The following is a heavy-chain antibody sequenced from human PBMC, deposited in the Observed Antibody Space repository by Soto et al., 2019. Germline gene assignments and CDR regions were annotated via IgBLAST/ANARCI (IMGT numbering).Heavy chain of an antibody. CDR1: DGSISSCCYS. V-gene: IGHV4-30-2*01. Sequence: PSETPSLTCAVPDGSISSCCYSWSWIRQPPGKGLEWIGYIYHSGSTYYNPSLKSRVTISVDRSKNQFSLKLSSVTAADTAVYYCTRGLFSGSQYSGGWYYFDSWGQGTMVTVSS. CDR3: TRGLFSGSQYSGGWYYFDS. CDR2: IYHSGST. J-gene: IGHJ4*02. D-gene: IGHD1-26*01.